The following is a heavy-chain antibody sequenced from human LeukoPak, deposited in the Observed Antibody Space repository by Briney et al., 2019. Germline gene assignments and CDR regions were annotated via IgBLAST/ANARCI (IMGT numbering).Heavy chain of an antibody. D-gene: IGHD1-14*01. CDR1: RFTFSDYY. J-gene: IGHJ4*02. CDR3: VRIIYFDY. Sequence: GGSLRLSCAASRFTFSDYYMSWIRQAPGKGLEWVSSISGSGGSTYYADSVKGRFTISRDNSKNTLHLQMNSLRAEDTAVYYCVRIIYFDYWGQGTLVTVSS. V-gene: IGHV3-23*01. CDR2: ISGSGGST.